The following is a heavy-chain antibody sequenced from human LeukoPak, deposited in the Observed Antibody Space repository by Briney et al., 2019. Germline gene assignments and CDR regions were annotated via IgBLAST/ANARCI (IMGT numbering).Heavy chain of an antibody. D-gene: IGHD4-11*01. Sequence: GGSLRLSCAASGFTFSSHDMHWVRQGSGRGLEWVSAITAGGDTFYSDSVRGRFTFSRENAKNSLYLQMNFLGAGDTAVYYCAREVYSDYAYYGMDVWGQGTAVTVS. V-gene: IGHV3-13*04. CDR3: AREVYSDYAYYGMDV. CDR1: GFTFSSHD. J-gene: IGHJ6*02. CDR2: ITAGGDT.